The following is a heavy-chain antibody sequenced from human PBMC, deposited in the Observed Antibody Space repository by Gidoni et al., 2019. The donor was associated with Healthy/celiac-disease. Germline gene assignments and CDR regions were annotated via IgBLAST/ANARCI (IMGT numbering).Heavy chain of an antibody. J-gene: IGHJ6*02. CDR3: SGYYYYYYGMDV. CDR2: ISGSGGRT. V-gene: IGHV3-23*01. CDR1: GFTYSSYA. Sequence: EVQPLESAGGLVQPGGSLILPCASSGFTYSSYAMSWVRQAPGKGLEWVSAISGSGGRTYYADSVKGRFTISRGNSKNTLYLKMNSLRAEDAAVYRCSGYYYYYYGMDVWGQGTTVTVSS. D-gene: IGHD2-15*01.